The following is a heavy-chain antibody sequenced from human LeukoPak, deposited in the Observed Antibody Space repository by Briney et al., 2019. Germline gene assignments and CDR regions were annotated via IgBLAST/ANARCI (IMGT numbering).Heavy chain of an antibody. CDR3: ATVAVYDSSSWSPY. Sequence: ASVKVSCKVSGYTLAELSMHWVRQAPGKGLEWMGGFDPEDGETIYAQKFQGRVTMTEDTSTDTAYMELSSLRSEDTAVYYCATVAVYDSSSWSPYWGQGTLVTVSS. D-gene: IGHD6-13*01. CDR1: GYTLAELS. CDR2: FDPEDGET. J-gene: IGHJ4*02. V-gene: IGHV1-24*01.